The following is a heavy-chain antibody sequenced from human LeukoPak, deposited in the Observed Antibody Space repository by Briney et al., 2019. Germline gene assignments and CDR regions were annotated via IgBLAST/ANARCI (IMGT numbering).Heavy chain of an antibody. CDR2: ISYDGSNK. J-gene: IGHJ4*02. D-gene: IGHD6-19*01. V-gene: IGHV3-30*03. Sequence: PGGSLRLSCAASGFTFSSYGMHWVRQAPGKGLEWVAVISYDGSNKYYADSVKGRFTISRDNSKNTLYLQMNSLRAEDTAVYYCEAVASDYWGQGTLVTVSS. CDR1: GFTFSSYG. CDR3: EAVASDY.